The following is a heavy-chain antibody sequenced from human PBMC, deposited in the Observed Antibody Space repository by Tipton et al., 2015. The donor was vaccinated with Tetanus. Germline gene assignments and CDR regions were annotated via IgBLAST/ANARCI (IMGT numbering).Heavy chain of an antibody. CDR3: ASGRTLDY. V-gene: IGHV3-7*01. J-gene: IGHJ4*02. CDR1: GFDFRSDW. CDR2: IKQDGNEK. Sequence: SLRLSCAASGFDFRSDWMTWVRQAPGKGLEWVANIKQDGNEKYHVDSVKGRFTISRDNAKNSLYLQINSLRAEDAALYYCASGRTLDYWGQGTLVTVSS.